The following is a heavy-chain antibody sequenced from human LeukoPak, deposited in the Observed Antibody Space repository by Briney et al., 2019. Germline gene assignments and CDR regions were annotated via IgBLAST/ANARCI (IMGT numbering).Heavy chain of an antibody. V-gene: IGHV1-24*01. CDR1: GYTLTELS. Sequence: ASVKVSCKVSGYTLTELSMHWVRQAPGEGLEWMGGFDPEDGETIYAQKFQGRVIMTTDTSISTAYMELSRLRSDDTAIYYCARSLNCSATTCYLFGAFDIWGQGTMVTVSS. CDR3: ARSLNCSATTCYLFGAFDI. D-gene: IGHD2-2*01. J-gene: IGHJ3*02. CDR2: FDPEDGET.